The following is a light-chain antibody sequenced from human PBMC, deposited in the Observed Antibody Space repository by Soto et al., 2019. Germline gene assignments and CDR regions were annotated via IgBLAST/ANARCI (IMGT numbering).Light chain of an antibody. CDR1: QSVSSSY. J-gene: IGKJ5*01. Sequence: EIVLTLSPGTLSLSPGERATLSCRASQSVSSSYLAWYQQKPGQAPRLLIYGASSRATGIPDRFSGSGSGTDFTLTISRLEPEDFAVYYCQQYVSPPITFGQGTRLEIK. V-gene: IGKV3-20*01. CDR3: QQYVSPPIT. CDR2: GAS.